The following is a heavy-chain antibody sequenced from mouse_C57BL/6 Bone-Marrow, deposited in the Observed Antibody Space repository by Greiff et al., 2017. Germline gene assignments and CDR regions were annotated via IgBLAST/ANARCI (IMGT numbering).Heavy chain of an antibody. D-gene: IGHD1-3*01. J-gene: IGHJ2*01. CDR2: ISSGCSYT. CDR3: TRQTYNTHY. V-gene: IGHV5-6*01. CDR1: GFTFSSYG. Sequence: EVKLMESGGDLVKPGGSLKLSCAASGFTFSSYGMSWVRQTPDKRLEWVATISSGCSYTYYTDSVKGRLTISRDNAKNTLYLQMSRLKSEDTAMYYGTRQTYNTHYWGQGTTLTVSS.